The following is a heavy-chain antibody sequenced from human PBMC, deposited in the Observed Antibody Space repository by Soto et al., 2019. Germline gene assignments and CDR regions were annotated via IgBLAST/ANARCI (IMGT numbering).Heavy chain of an antibody. CDR2: ISPIFGTA. Sequence: QVQLVQSGAEVKKPGSSVKVSCKATGGTFSSYAISWVRQAPGQGLEWMGGISPIFGTANYAQKFQGRVTISADESTSTAYMELSSLRSEDTAVYYCASEGAAAGINYGMDVWGQGTTVTVSS. J-gene: IGHJ6*02. V-gene: IGHV1-69*12. CDR3: ASEGAAAGINYGMDV. CDR1: GGTFSSYA. D-gene: IGHD6-13*01.